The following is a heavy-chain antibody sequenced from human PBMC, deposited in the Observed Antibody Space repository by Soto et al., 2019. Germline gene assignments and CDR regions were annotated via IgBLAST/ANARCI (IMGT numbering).Heavy chain of an antibody. D-gene: IGHD3-9*01. J-gene: IGHJ3*02. V-gene: IGHV3-7*01. CDR3: XRGRELRYFDWPDAFDI. CDR2: IKQDGSEK. CDR1: GFTFSSYW. Sequence: GGSLRLSCAASGFTFSSYWMSWVRQAPGKGLEWVANIKQDGSEKYYVDSVKGRFTISRDNAKNSLYLQMNSLRAEDTAVYYCXRGRELRYFDWPDAFDIWGQGTMVTVSS.